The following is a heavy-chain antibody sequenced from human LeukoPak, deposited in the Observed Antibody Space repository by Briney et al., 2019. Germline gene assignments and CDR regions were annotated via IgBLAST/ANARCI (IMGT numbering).Heavy chain of an antibody. Sequence: GRSLRLSCAASGFTFNNYGMHWVRQAPGKGLEWVAVLSYDGSKKYYADSVKGRFTISRDNSKNTLDLQMSRLRAEDTAVYYCARVLHYDSSGYGGDYWGQGTLVTVSS. J-gene: IGHJ4*02. V-gene: IGHV3-30*03. CDR3: ARVLHYDSSGYGGDY. CDR2: LSYDGSKK. D-gene: IGHD3-22*01. CDR1: GFTFNNYG.